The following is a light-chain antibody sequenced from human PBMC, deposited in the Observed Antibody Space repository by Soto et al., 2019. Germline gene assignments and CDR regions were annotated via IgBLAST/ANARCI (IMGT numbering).Light chain of an antibody. J-gene: IGLJ2*01. CDR3: HSYDNGLSASV. CDR2: GSS. V-gene: IGLV1-40*01. CDR1: SSNIWAGHV. Sequence: QPVLTQPPSVSGAPGQRVTISCTGSSSNIWAGHVVHWYQQFPGRAPNLLIYGSSNRPSGVPDRFSGSKSGTSASLAIAGLQAEDGADYYCHSYDNGLSASVFGGGTEVAVL.